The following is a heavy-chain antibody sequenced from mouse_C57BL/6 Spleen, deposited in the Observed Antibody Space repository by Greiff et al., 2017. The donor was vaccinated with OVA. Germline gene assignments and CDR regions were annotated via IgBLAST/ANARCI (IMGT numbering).Heavy chain of an antibody. D-gene: IGHD2-3*01. CDR2: IYPGSGST. J-gene: IGHJ3*01. V-gene: IGHV1-55*01. Sequence: QVQLQQPGAELVKPGASVKMSCKASGYTFTSYWITWVKQRPGQGLEWIGDIYPGSGSTNSNEKFKSKATLTVATSSSTADMQLSGLTSEESAGYYCARMRGSDDGYSSWVAYWGQGTLVTVSA. CDR1: GYTFTSYW. CDR3: ARMRGSDDGYSSWVAY.